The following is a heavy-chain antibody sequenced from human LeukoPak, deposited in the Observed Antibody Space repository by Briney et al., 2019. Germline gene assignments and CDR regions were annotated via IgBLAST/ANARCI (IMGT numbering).Heavy chain of an antibody. Sequence: PGGSLRLSCAASGFTFSNYTMHWVRQAPGKGLEWVAIMCSDGSNKYHVNSVEGRFTISRDTSKNTLYLQMNNLRTEDTAVYYCAKDGGTVCHVINYSFDSWGQGILVTVSS. CDR3: AKDGGTVCHVINYSFDS. CDR2: MCSDGSNK. CDR1: GFTFSNYT. D-gene: IGHD1-1*01. V-gene: IGHV3-30*02. J-gene: IGHJ4*02.